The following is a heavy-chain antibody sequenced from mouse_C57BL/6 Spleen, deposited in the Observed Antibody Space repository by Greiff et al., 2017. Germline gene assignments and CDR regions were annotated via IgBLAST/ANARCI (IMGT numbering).Heavy chain of an antibody. J-gene: IGHJ3*01. CDR1: GFNIKNTY. CDR3: ASYYDYDRGSWFAY. CDR2: IDPANGNT. Sequence: VQLQQSVAELVRPGASVKLSCTASGFNIKNTYMHWVKQRPDQGLEWIGRIDPANGNTKYAPKFQGKATITADTSSNTAYLQLSSLTSEDTAIYYWASYYDYDRGSWFAYWGQGTLVTVSA. D-gene: IGHD2-4*01. V-gene: IGHV14-3*01.